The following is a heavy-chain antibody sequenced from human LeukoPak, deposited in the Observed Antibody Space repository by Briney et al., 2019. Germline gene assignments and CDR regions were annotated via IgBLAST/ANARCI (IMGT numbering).Heavy chain of an antibody. CDR2: VWDNGINK. CDR3: VKEPAPYSLGDA. Sequence: QTGGSLRLSCAASGFTFSRYGMHWVRQAPGKGLEWVAVVWDNGINKFYADSVKGRFTISRDNSKHTLSLHMNSLRAEGTAVYYCVKEPAPYSLGDAWGKGTTVTVSS. V-gene: IGHV3-33*06. D-gene: IGHD5-18*01. CDR1: GFTFSRYG. J-gene: IGHJ6*04.